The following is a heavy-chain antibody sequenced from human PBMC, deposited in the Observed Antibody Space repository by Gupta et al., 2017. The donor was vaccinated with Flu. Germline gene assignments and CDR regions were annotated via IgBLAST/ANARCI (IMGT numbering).Heavy chain of an antibody. V-gene: IGHV3-23*01. Sequence: EVQLLESGGGVVQPGESLRLSCVVSGLTFRDYAMNWVRQAPGKGLERLSTVGAGGDRTYYADSVMGRFTISRDNSKNTIYLQMNSLTGDDTAVYYCAKDRSGNPAIDYWGQGALVTVSA. CDR1: GLTFRDYA. CDR2: VGAGGDRT. J-gene: IGHJ4*02. D-gene: IGHD6-13*01. CDR3: AKDRSGNPAIDY.